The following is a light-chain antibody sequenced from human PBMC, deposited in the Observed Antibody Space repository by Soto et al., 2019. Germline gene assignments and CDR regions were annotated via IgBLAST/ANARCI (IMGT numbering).Light chain of an antibody. CDR1: QDISKD. Sequence: AIQTTQSPTSLSASVGDRVIITCRASQDISKDLGWYQQKPGKAPKFLIYSATSTQSGVPSTFSGSGFGTDFTLTISSLQPEDFATYYCLQDHDYPRTFGQATKVEF. J-gene: IGKJ1*01. V-gene: IGKV1-6*01. CDR2: SAT. CDR3: LQDHDYPRT.